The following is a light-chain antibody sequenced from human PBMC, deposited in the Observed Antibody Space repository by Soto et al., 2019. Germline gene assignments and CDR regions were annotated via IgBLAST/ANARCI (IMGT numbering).Light chain of an antibody. CDR3: QQYGSAPLT. V-gene: IGKV3-20*01. J-gene: IGKJ4*01. CDR2: GAS. Sequence: EIVLTQSPCILSLSPGETATLSCKASQSFSSDYLAWYQQKAGQAPRLLIYGASRRVTGIPVRFSGSGSGTDFTLTISRLEPEDFAVYYRQQYGSAPLTFGGGTKVDIK. CDR1: QSFSSDY.